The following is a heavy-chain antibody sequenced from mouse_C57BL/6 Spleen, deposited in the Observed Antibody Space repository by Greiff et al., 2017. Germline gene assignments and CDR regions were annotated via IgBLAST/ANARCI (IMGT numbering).Heavy chain of an antibody. J-gene: IGHJ3*01. Sequence: VQLQQPGAELVKPGASVTMSCKASGYTFTSYWITWVKQRPGQGLAWIGDIYPGSGSTNYNEKFKSKATLTVDTSSSTAYMQLSSLTSEDSAVYYCAGYWFAYWGQGTLVTVSA. CDR3: AGYWFAY. V-gene: IGHV1-55*01. D-gene: IGHD3-1*01. CDR1: GYTFTSYW. CDR2: IYPGSGST.